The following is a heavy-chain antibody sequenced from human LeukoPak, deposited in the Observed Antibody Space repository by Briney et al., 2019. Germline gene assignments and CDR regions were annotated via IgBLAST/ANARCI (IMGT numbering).Heavy chain of an antibody. V-gene: IGHV4-39*01. CDR1: GGSISSRSHC. CDR2: MFYSGST. D-gene: IGHD3-22*01. Sequence: ASETLSLTCTASGGSISSRSHCWGWIRQPPGKGLEWIGTMFYSGSTYYNPSLKSRVAISVDTSENQFSLELNSVTAADTAVYYCAVAGVRYYDSSGLHAFDFWGRGTMVTVSS. J-gene: IGHJ3*01. CDR3: AVAGVRYYDSSGLHAFDF.